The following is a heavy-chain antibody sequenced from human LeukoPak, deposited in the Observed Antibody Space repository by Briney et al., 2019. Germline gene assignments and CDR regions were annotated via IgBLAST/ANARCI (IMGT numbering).Heavy chain of an antibody. CDR1: GFTFSSYS. J-gene: IGHJ4*02. CDR3: AKDVDSGYYFPFDY. D-gene: IGHD3-22*01. Sequence: GGSLRLSCAASGFTFSSYSMNWVRQAPGKGLEWVSAISGSGGSTYYADSVKGRFTISRDNSKNTLYLQMNSLRAEDTAVYYCAKDVDSGYYFPFDYWGQGTLVTVSS. V-gene: IGHV3-23*01. CDR2: ISGSGGST.